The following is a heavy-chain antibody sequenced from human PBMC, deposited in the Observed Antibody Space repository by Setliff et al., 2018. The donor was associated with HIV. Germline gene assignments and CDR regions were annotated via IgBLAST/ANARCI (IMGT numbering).Heavy chain of an antibody. D-gene: IGHD2-15*01. CDR2: ISSSGSTI. CDR3: ARDKVVVAAGWFDP. CDR1: GFTFSDYY. Sequence: RLSCAASGFTFSDYYMSWIRQAPGKGLEWVSYISSSGSTIYYADSVKGRFTISRDNAKNSLYLQMNSLRAEDTAVYYCARDKVVVAAGWFDPWGQGTLVTVSS. J-gene: IGHJ5*02. V-gene: IGHV3-11*04.